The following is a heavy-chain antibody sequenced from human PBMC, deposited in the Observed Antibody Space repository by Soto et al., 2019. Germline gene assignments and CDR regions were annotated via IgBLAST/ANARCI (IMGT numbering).Heavy chain of an antibody. CDR2: IYHSGST. CDR3: ARATAYALGWTWLDP. J-gene: IGHJ5*02. D-gene: IGHD5-18*01. CDR1: GGSISSGGYS. V-gene: IGHV4-30-2*01. Sequence: SETLSLTCAVSGGSISSGGYSWSWIRQPPGKGLEWIGYIYHSGSTYYNPSLKSRVTISVDRSKNQFSLKLSSVTAADTAVYYCARATAYALGWTWLDPWGQGTLVTAPQ.